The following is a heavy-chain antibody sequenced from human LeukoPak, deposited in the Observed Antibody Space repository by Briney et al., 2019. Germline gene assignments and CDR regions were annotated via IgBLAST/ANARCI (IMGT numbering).Heavy chain of an antibody. CDR3: ARELRYCSGGSCHEYSGDADY. CDR2: ISYDGSNK. D-gene: IGHD2-15*01. CDR1: GFTFSSYA. Sequence: GRSLRLSCAASGFTFSSYAMHWVRQAPGKGLEWVAVISYDGSNKYYADSVKGRFTISRDNSKNTLYLQMNSLRAEDTAVYYCARELRYCSGGSCHEYSGDADYWGQGTLVTVSS. V-gene: IGHV3-30*04. J-gene: IGHJ4*02.